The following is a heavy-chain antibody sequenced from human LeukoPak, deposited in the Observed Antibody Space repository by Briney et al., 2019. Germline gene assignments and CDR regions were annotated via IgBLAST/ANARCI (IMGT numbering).Heavy chain of an antibody. CDR2: TRDKGNSYST. Sequence: GGSLRLSCAASGFTFSNYWMNWVRQAPGKGLEWVGRTRDKGNSYSTEYAASVKGGFTISRDDSKSIAYLQMNSLKTEDTAVYYCTRLGGSGSYYNHYFYYYMDVWGKGTTVTISS. J-gene: IGHJ6*03. CDR1: GFTFSNYW. CDR3: TRLGGSGSYYNHYFYYYMDV. D-gene: IGHD3-10*01. V-gene: IGHV3-72*01.